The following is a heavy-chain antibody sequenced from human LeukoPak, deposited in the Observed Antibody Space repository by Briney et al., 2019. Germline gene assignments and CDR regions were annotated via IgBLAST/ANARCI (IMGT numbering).Heavy chain of an antibody. D-gene: IGHD1-7*01. Sequence: SETLSLTCTVSGGSISSGSYYWSWIRQPPGRGLEWIGSVYYSGTTYYNTSLESRVTISEDTSRNRFSLMLSSVTAADTAVYYCVRQNSDYYYYYLDVWGEGTTVIVSS. CDR1: GGSISSGSYY. V-gene: IGHV4-39*01. CDR2: VYYSGTT. J-gene: IGHJ6*03. CDR3: VRQNSDYYYYYLDV.